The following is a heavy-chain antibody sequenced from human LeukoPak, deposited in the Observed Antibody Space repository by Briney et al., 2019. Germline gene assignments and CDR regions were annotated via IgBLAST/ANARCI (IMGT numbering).Heavy chain of an antibody. CDR2: IIPIFSTA. CDR3: ARERGYCSSTSCYRDFDY. CDR1: GGTFSSYA. J-gene: IGHJ4*02. V-gene: IGHV1-69*13. Sequence: SVKVSCKASGGTFSSYAISWVRQAPGQGLEWMGGIIPIFSTANYAQKFQGRVTITADESTSTAYMELSSLRSEDTAVYYCARERGYCSSTSCYRDFDYWGQGTLVTVSS. D-gene: IGHD2-2*02.